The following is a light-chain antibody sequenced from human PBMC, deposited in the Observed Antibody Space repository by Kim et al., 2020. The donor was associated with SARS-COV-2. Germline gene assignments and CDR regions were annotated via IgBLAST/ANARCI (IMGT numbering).Light chain of an antibody. CDR3: SSYSFSTTRV. Sequence: GPSITISCTGTTYDVGDYNYVSWYQHHPGEAPKLIIYDVNKRPSGVSNRFSGSKSGVTASLTISGLQAEDEADYYCSSYSFSTTRVFGGGTKVTVL. CDR2: DVN. CDR1: TYDVGDYNY. J-gene: IGLJ3*02. V-gene: IGLV2-14*03.